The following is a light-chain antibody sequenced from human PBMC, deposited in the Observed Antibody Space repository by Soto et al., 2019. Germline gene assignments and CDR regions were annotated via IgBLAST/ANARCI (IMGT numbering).Light chain of an antibody. CDR1: SSDVGSYNL. Sequence: QSALTQPASVSGSPGQSITISCTGTSSDVGSYNLVSWYQQHPCNAPKLMIYEGSKRPSGVSNHFSGSKSGNTASLTISGLQAEDEADYYCYSCSGSTTWVFGGGTQLTVL. V-gene: IGLV2-23*01. CDR3: YSCSGSTTWV. CDR2: EGS. J-gene: IGLJ3*02.